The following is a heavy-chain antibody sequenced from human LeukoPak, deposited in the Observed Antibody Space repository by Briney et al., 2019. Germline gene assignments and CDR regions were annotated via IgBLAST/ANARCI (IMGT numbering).Heavy chain of an antibody. CDR3: AKDRVRSSSELRYFDWLLGPFDY. CDR1: GFTFSSYA. V-gene: IGHV3-23*01. CDR2: ISGSGGST. Sequence: GGSLRLSCAASGFTFSSYAMSWVRQAPGKGLEWVSAISGSGGSTYYADSVKGRFTISRDNSKNTLYLKMNSLRAEDTAVYYCAKDRVRSSSELRYFDWLLGPFDYWGQGTLVTVSS. D-gene: IGHD3-9*01. J-gene: IGHJ4*02.